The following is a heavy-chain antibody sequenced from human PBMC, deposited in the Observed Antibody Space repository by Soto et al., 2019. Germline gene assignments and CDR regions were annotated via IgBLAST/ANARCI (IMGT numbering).Heavy chain of an antibody. J-gene: IGHJ4*02. D-gene: IGHD1-26*01. CDR2: ILSDGSNT. Sequence: QVQLVESGAGMAQRGRSWRLSGAPSGFTFSSYAMHWVLPAPGTGLEWVAVILSDGSNTYYADSVKGGFTISRDNSTNTLYLQMNRLRAEDTAVYYCASDRGGNYFYYWGQGTLVTVSS. V-gene: IGHV3-33*01. CDR3: ASDRGGNYFYY. CDR1: GFTFSSYA.